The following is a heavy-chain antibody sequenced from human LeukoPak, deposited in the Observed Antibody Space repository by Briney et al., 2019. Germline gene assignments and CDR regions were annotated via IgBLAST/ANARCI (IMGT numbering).Heavy chain of an antibody. V-gene: IGHV1-69*04. CDR2: ITPNLGIA. CDR3: ARSGYPDY. D-gene: IGHD1-1*01. CDR1: VHTFSSYA. Sequence: SVKVSCKASVHTFSSYAIRWVRQAPGQGLEWMGRITPNLGIANYAQKFQGRVTITADKSTSTAYMELSSLRSEDTAVYYCARSGYPDYWGQGTLVTVSS. J-gene: IGHJ4*02.